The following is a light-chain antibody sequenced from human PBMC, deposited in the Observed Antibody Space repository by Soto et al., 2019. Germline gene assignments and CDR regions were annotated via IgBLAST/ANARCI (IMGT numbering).Light chain of an antibody. V-gene: IGLV1-40*01. CDR1: SSNIGAGYD. CDR3: QSYDSSRDVV. Sequence: QSVLTQPPSVSGAPGQRVTISCTGSSSNIGAGYDVHWYQQLPGTAPKLLIYGNSNRPSGVPDRFSGSKSGTSASLAITGLQAEDEADYYCQSYDSSRDVVFGGWTKLTVL. CDR2: GNS. J-gene: IGLJ2*01.